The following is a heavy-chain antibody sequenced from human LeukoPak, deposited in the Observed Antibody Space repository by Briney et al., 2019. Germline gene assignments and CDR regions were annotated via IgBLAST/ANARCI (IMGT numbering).Heavy chain of an antibody. CDR2: INHSGST. D-gene: IGHD3-22*01. CDR1: GGSFSGYY. V-gene: IGHV4-34*09. CDR3: ARGGYYDSSGFWFDP. J-gene: IGHJ5*02. Sequence: SETLSLTCAVYGGSFSGYYWSWIRQPPGKGLEWIGEINHSGSTNYNPSLKSRVTISVDTSKNQFSLKLSSVTAADTAVYYCARGGYYDSSGFWFDPWGQGTLVTVSS.